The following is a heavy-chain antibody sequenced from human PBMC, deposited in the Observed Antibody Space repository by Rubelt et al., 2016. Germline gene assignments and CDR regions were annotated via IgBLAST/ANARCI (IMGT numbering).Heavy chain of an antibody. Sequence: DVQLLESGGGLVQPGGSLRLSCAASGFTFSSYWMHWVRQAPGKGLVWVSRINSDGSITAYADSVKGRFTISRENAKSTLYLQMNSLRAEATAVYYCARGGYSSSWYWVYWGQGTLVTVSS. J-gene: IGHJ4*02. V-gene: IGHV3-74*01. CDR3: ARGGYSSSWYWVY. CDR1: GFTFSSYW. D-gene: IGHD6-13*01. CDR2: INSDGSIT.